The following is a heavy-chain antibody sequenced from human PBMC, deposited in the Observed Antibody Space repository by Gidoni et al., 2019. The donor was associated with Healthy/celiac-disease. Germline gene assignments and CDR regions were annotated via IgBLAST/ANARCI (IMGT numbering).Heavy chain of an antibody. V-gene: IGHV3-30-3*01. D-gene: IGHD2-15*01. J-gene: IGHJ4*02. CDR1: GFTFSSYA. CDR3: AREGYCRCGSCPFDY. CDR2: ISYDGSNK. Sequence: QVQLVESGGGVVQPGRSLRLSCAASGFTFSSYAMPWVRQAPGKGLEWVAVISYDGSNKYYADSVKGRFTISRDNSKNTLYLQMNSLRAEDTAVYYCAREGYCRCGSCPFDYWGQGTLVTVSS.